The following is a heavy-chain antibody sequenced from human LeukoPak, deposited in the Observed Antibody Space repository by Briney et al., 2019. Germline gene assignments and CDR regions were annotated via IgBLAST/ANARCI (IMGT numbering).Heavy chain of an antibody. V-gene: IGHV1-18*03. CDR2: ISAYNGNT. Sequence: ASVKVPCKASGYTFTSYVISWVRQAPGQGLEWMGWISAYNGNTNYAQKLQGRVTITRDTSASTAYMELSSLRSEDMAVYYCARARYETRIWPKSRYDYYHYMDVWGKGTTVTVSS. D-gene: IGHD3-3*01. CDR3: ARARYETRIWPKSRYDYYHYMDV. CDR1: GYTFTSYV. J-gene: IGHJ6*03.